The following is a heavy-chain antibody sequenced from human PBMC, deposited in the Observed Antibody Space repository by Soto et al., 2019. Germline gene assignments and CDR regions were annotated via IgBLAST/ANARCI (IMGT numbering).Heavy chain of an antibody. D-gene: IGHD2-2*01. V-gene: IGHV1-18*01. CDR2: ISAYNGNT. CDR1: GYTFTSYG. Sequence: ASVKVSCEASGYTFTSYGISWVRQAPGQGLEGMGWISAYNGNTSYAQKLQGRVTMTTDTSTSTAYMELRRLRSDDTAVYYCARAHIVVVPAPIDYYYGMDVWGQGTTVTVSS. CDR3: ARAHIVVVPAPIDYYYGMDV. J-gene: IGHJ6*02.